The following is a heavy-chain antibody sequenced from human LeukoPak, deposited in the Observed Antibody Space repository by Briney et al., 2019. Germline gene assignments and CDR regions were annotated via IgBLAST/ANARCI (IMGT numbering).Heavy chain of an antibody. CDR1: GDSIYNGDFY. J-gene: IGHJ4*02. Sequence: PSETLSPTCTVSGDSIYNGDFYWSWIRQPPGKGLEWIGYIYYSGSTYYNPFLKSRVTISVDTSKNQFSLKLSSVTAADTAVYYCARGVPTVTTHNFDYWGQGTLVTVSS. D-gene: IGHD4-17*01. CDR2: IYYSGST. CDR3: ARGVPTVTTHNFDY. V-gene: IGHV4-30-4*08.